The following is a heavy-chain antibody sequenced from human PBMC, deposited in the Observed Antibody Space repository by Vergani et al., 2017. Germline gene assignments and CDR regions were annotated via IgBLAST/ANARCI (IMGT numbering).Heavy chain of an antibody. CDR1: GFTFSSYA. D-gene: IGHD6-19*01. Sequence: EVQLLESGGGLVQPGGSLRLSCAASGFTFSSYAMSWVRQAPGKGLEWVSAISGSGGSTYYADSVKGRFTISRDNSKNSLYLQMNSLRAEDTALYYCAKDLGPEIAVAGLDYWGQGTLVTVSS. CDR2: ISGSGGST. J-gene: IGHJ4*02. V-gene: IGHV3-23*01. CDR3: AKDLGPEIAVAGLDY.